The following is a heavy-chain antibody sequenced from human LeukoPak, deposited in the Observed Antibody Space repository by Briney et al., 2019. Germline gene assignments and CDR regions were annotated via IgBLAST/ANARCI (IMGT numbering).Heavy chain of an antibody. V-gene: IGHV3-30*02. Sequence: QAGGSLRLSCAASGFTFSSYGMHWVRQAPGKGLEWVAFIRYDGSNKYYADSVKGRFTISRDNSKNTLYLQMNSLRAEDTAVYYCARGSLRFARLPDCDHDYWGQGTLVTVSS. J-gene: IGHJ4*02. D-gene: IGHD3-3*01. CDR2: IRYDGSNK. CDR1: GFTFSSYG. CDR3: ARGSLRFARLPDCDHDY.